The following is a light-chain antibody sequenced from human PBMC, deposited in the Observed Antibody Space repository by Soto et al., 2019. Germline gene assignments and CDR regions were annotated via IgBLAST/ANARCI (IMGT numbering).Light chain of an antibody. CDR2: EGS. Sequence: QSALTQPASVSGSPGQSITISCTGTSSDFGSYNLVSWYQQHPGKAPKLMIYEGSKRPSGVSHRFSGSKSGNTASLTISGLQAEDEADYYCCSYAGSSTFDFGTGTKLTVL. V-gene: IGLV2-23*03. CDR1: SSDFGSYNL. CDR3: CSYAGSSTFD. J-gene: IGLJ1*01.